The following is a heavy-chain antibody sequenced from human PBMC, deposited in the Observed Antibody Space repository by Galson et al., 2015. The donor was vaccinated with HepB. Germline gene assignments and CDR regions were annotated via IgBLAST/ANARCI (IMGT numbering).Heavy chain of an antibody. V-gene: IGHV1-3*01. D-gene: IGHD2-15*01. CDR1: GYTFTTYA. Sequence: SVKVSCKASGYTFTTYAMHWVRQAPGQRLEWMGWINAGNGNTKYSQKFQGRVTISRDRSASTAYMELSSLRSEDTAVYYCAREGCSGGSCYVFHFDYWGQGTLVTVSS. J-gene: IGHJ4*02. CDR2: INAGNGNT. CDR3: AREGCSGGSCYVFHFDY.